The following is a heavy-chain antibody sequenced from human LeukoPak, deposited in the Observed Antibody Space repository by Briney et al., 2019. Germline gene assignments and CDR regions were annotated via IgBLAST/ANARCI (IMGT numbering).Heavy chain of an antibody. CDR3: ARHSCYDS. V-gene: IGHV5-51*01. CDR1: GFTFTTYS. J-gene: IGHJ4*02. CDR2: IYAGVSST. D-gene: IGHD3-16*01. Sequence: GESLKISCKTSGFTFTTYSFAWVRQIPGKGLEWMGVIYAGVSSTRYSPSFQGQVTISVDKSISTVYLQWSSLKASDSAIYYCARHSCYDSWGQGTLVTVSS.